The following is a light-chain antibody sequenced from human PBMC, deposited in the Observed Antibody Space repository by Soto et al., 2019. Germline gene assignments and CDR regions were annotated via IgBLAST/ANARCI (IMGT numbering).Light chain of an antibody. CDR2: GAS. CDR3: HQYGSAPLT. V-gene: IGKV3-20*01. CDR1: QSLSSSY. Sequence: EIVLKQSPGTLSLSTGERATLSCRASQSLSSSYLAWYQQKPGQAPRLLIYGASSRATGIPDRFSGSGSGTDFTLTVSRLEPEDFAVYYCHQYGSAPLTFGPGTKVDIK. J-gene: IGKJ3*01.